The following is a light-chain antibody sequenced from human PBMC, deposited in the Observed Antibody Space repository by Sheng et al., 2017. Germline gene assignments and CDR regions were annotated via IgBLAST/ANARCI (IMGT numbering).Light chain of an antibody. Sequence: QSALTQPASVSGSPGQSITISCTGTTSDVGGYKFVSWYQQHPGKDPKLMIYEVSNRPSGVSNRFSGSKSGNTAFLTISGLQAEDEADYYCLSYAGSNNPYVFGTGTKVTVL. J-gene: IGLJ1*01. CDR2: EVS. V-gene: IGLV2-14*03. CDR3: LSYAGSNNPYV. CDR1: TSDVGGYKF.